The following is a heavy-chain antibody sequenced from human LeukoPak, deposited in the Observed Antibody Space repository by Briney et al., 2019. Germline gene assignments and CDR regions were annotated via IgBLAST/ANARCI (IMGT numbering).Heavy chain of an antibody. D-gene: IGHD4-17*01. CDR3: ARLKDGYYFDY. CDR1: GGSISSSSYY. Sequence: SETLSLTCTVSGGSISSSSYYWGWIRQPPGKGPEWIGNIYYSGSTYYTPSLKSRVTISVDTSKNQFSLKLSSVTAADTAVYYCARLKDGYYFDYWGQGTLGTVSS. V-gene: IGHV4-39*01. CDR2: IYYSGST. J-gene: IGHJ4*02.